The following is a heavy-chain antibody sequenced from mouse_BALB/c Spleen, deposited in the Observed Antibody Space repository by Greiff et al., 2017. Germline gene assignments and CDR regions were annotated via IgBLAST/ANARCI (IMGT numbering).Heavy chain of an antibody. D-gene: IGHD1-1*01. CDR3: ASGLLRAMDY. CDR1: GFNFKDYY. J-gene: IGHJ4*01. V-gene: IGHV14-1*02. CDR2: IDPENGNT. Sequence: VQLQQSGAELVGPGALVKLSCKPPGFNFKDYYRHWVKQRPEQGLEWIGWIDPENGNTIYDPKFQGKASITADTSSNTAYLQLSSLTSEDTAVYYCASGLLRAMDYWGQGTSVTVSS.